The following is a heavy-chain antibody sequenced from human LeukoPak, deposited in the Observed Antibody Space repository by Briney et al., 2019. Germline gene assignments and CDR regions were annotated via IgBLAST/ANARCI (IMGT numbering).Heavy chain of an antibody. J-gene: IGHJ4*02. CDR1: GYSFTNYW. CDR2: IYPGDSNA. V-gene: IGHV5-51*01. Sequence: GESLKISCKGSGYSFTNYWIGWVRQMPGKGLEWMAIIYPGDSNARYSPSFQGQVTISADKSINTAYLQWSSLKASDTAMYYCARQGYCGGDCSFDYWGQGTLVTVSS. D-gene: IGHD2-21*01. CDR3: ARQGYCGGDCSFDY.